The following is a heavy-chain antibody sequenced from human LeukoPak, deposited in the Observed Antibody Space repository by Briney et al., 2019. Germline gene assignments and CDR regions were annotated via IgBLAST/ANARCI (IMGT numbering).Heavy chain of an antibody. V-gene: IGHV3-21*01. CDR3: ARGRVSGWSNVDY. J-gene: IGHJ4*02. D-gene: IGHD6-19*01. CDR1: ESTLGSHS. CDR2: ISGTSSYI. Sequence: GGSLRLSCAASESTLGSHSMNWVRQAPGKGLEWVSSISGTSSYINYADSVKGRFTISRDNAKNSLYLQMNSLRAEDTAVYYCARGRVSGWSNVDYWGQGTLVTVSS.